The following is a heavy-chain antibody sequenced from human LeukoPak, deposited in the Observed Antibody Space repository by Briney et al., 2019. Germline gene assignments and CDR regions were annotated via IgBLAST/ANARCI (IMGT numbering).Heavy chain of an antibody. V-gene: IGHV1-46*01. CDR3: ARPKEGYCSGGSCLGDFDY. Sequence: ASVTVSCKASGYTFTTYYMHWVRQAPGQGLEWMGIINPSGGSTSYAQKFQGRVTMTRDMSTSTVYMELSSLRSEDTAVYYCARPKEGYCSGGSCLGDFDYWGQGTLVTVSS. J-gene: IGHJ4*02. D-gene: IGHD2-15*01. CDR2: INPSGGST. CDR1: GYTFTTYY.